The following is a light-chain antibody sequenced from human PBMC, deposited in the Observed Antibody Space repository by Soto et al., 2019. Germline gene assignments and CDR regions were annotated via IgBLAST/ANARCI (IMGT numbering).Light chain of an antibody. V-gene: IGKV1-5*01. CDR3: QQYKSYST. Sequence: DIHMTQSPSTLSRCLGDRVTITCRASQSISTWLAWYQQKPGKAPKLLIYDASSLESGVPSRFSGSVSGTEFTLTISSLQPDDFATYYCQQYKSYSTFGQGTKVDNK. CDR1: QSISTW. J-gene: IGKJ1*01. CDR2: DAS.